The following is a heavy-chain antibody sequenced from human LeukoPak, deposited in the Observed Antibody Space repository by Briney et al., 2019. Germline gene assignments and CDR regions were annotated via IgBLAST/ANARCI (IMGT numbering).Heavy chain of an antibody. V-gene: IGHV1-69*06. D-gene: IGHD3-10*01. CDR1: GGTFSSYA. Sequence: SVKVSCKASGGTFSSYAISWVRQAPGQGLEWMGGIIPIFGTANYAQKFQGRVTITADKSTSTAYMELSSLRSEDTAVHYCASSTPTPYYYGSGSYHTLFDYWGQGTLVTVSS. J-gene: IGHJ4*02. CDR2: IIPIFGTA. CDR3: ASSTPTPYYYGSGSYHTLFDY.